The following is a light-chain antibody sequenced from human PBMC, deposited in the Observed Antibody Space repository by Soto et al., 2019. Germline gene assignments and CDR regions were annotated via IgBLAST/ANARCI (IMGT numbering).Light chain of an antibody. J-gene: IGLJ1*01. CDR3: CSYTVSGTYV. V-gene: IGLV2-14*01. Sequence: QSVLTQAAAVSGSPGQSITISCTGTSSDVGGYNYVSWYQQHPGKAPKLMIYAVSNRPSGVSNRFSGSKSGNTATLTISGLQAEDEADYYCCSYTVSGTYVFGTGTKVTV. CDR2: AVS. CDR1: SSDVGGYNY.